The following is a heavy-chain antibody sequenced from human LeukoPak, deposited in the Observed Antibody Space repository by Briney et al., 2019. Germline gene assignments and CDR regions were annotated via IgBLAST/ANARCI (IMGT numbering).Heavy chain of an antibody. CDR2: IYYSGSA. CDR3: ARDNVEMATISDI. D-gene: IGHD5-24*01. CDR1: SGSISSGAYY. V-gene: IGHV4-31*03. J-gene: IGHJ3*02. Sequence: SETLSLTCIVSSGSISSGAYYWSWIRQHPGKGLEWIGYIYYSGSAYYNPSLKSRVTISVDTSKNQFSLKLTSVTAADTAVYYCARDNVEMATISDIWGQGTMVTVSS.